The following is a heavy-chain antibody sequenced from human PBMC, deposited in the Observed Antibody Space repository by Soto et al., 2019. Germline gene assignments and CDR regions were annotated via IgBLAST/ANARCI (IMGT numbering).Heavy chain of an antibody. CDR1: GGSISSGGYY. D-gene: IGHD3-22*01. CDR3: ARGEDDTKPAGDAFDI. CDR2: IYYSGST. V-gene: IGHV4-31*03. J-gene: IGHJ3*02. Sequence: SETLSLTCPFPGGSISSGGYYWRWIRQPPVKGLDWIGYIYYSGSTYYNPSLKSRVTISVDTSKNQFSLKLSSVTAADTAVYYCARGEDDTKPAGDAFDIWGQGTMVTVSS.